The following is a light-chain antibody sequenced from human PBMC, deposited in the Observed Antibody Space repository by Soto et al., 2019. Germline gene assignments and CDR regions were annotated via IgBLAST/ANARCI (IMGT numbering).Light chain of an antibody. Sequence: QSALTQPPSASGSPGQSVTISCIGTNSDVGGYNYVSWYQQHPGKAPKPMIYEVSRRPSGVPDRFSGSKSGNTASLTVSGLQAEDEADYYCSSYAGSNNYVFGTGTKLTVL. CDR3: SSYAGSNNYV. CDR1: NSDVGGYNY. CDR2: EVS. J-gene: IGLJ1*01. V-gene: IGLV2-8*01.